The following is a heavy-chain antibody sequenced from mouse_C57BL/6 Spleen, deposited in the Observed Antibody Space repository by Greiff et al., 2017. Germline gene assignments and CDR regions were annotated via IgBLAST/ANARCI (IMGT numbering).Heavy chain of an antibody. CDR2: IYPGSGNT. J-gene: IGHJ1*03. CDR3: ARWLAGGYFDV. Sequence: QVQLKESGAELVRPGASVKLSCKASGYTFTDYYINWVKQRPGQGLEWIARIYPGSGNTYYNEKFKGKATLTAEKSSSTAYMQLSSLTSEDSAVYFCARWLAGGYFDVWGTGTTVTVSS. V-gene: IGHV1-76*01. CDR1: GYTFTDYY.